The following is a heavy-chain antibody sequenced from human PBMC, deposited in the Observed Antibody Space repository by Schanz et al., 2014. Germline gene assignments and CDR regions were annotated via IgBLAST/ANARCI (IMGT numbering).Heavy chain of an antibody. CDR1: GFTFGEYA. J-gene: IGHJ3*02. CDR3: ARWRVGGLNILADDYDI. D-gene: IGHD5-12*01. Sequence: EVQLVESGGGLVKPGRSLRLSCTGSGFTFGEYAMTWFRQAPGKGLEWVACIGRRGQVIYYADSMEGRFTISRDNAQNSLFLQMNSLRVEDTAVYYCARWRVGGLNILADDYDIWGQGTEVIVSS. V-gene: IGHV3-21*01. CDR2: IGRRGQVI.